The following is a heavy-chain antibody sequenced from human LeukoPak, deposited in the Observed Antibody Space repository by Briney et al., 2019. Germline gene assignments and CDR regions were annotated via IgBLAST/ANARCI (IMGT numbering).Heavy chain of an antibody. V-gene: IGHV1-46*01. J-gene: IGHJ4*02. CDR2: INPSGGST. Sequence: ASVKVSCKASGYTFTIYYMHWVRQAPGQGLEWMGIINPSGGSTSYAQKFQGRVTMTRDMSTSTVYMELSSLRSDDTAVYYCARPGLSYGDNGFFFDSWGQGTLVTVSS. D-gene: IGHD4-17*01. CDR3: ARPGLSYGDNGFFFDS. CDR1: GYTFTIYY.